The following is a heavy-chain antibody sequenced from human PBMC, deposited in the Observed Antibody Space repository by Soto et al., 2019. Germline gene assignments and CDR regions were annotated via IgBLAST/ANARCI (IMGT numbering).Heavy chain of an antibody. CDR3: ARGVYGSGNYYTGPSAFDI. V-gene: IGHV1-69*06. CDR2: TIPGFITA. J-gene: IGHJ3*02. D-gene: IGHD3-10*01. CDR1: GGTLSDHG. Sequence: QVQLEQYGAEVKKPGSSVKVSCKASGGTLSDHGVAWLRQAPGQGPEWRGGTIPGFITAKYAQKFQGRVTDTADKFTNIAYMELSSLRSEDTAFYFCARGVYGSGNYYTGPSAFDIWGQGTLVIVSS.